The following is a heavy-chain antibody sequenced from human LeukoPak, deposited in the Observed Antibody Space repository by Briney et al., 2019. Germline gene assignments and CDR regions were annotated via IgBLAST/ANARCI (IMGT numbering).Heavy chain of an antibody. D-gene: IGHD5-18*01. V-gene: IGHV3-48*02. Sequence: GGSLRLSCAASGFTFSSYSMNWVRQAPGKGLEWVSYISSSSSTIYYADSVKGRFTISRDNAKNSLYLQMNSLRDEDTAVYYCARVMPIQLWFLGAFDIWGQGTMVTVSS. CDR1: GFTFSSYS. CDR3: ARVMPIQLWFLGAFDI. CDR2: ISSSSSTI. J-gene: IGHJ3*02.